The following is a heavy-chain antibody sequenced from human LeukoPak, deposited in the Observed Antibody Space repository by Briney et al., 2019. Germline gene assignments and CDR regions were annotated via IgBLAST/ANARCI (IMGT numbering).Heavy chain of an antibody. CDR2: IYSGGST. J-gene: IGHJ4*02. Sequence: GGSLRLSCVVSGFTVTSHYMNWVRQAPGKGLEWVSVIYSGGSTFYADSVKGRFTISRDKSKNTVYLQMDSLRDEDTAVYYCAREPFPNDYDSSGYYFDSWGQGTLVTVSS. CDR3: AREPFPNDYDSSGYYFDS. D-gene: IGHD3-22*01. CDR1: GFTVTSHY. V-gene: IGHV3-53*01.